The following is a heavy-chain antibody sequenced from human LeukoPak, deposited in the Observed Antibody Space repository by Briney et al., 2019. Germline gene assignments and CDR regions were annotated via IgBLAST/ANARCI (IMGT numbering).Heavy chain of an antibody. D-gene: IGHD3-3*01. CDR2: ISGSGGST. CDR3: AKVAPGEEWLYRLGYFDY. J-gene: IGHJ4*02. CDR1: GFTFSSYA. V-gene: IGHV3-23*01. Sequence: GGSLRLSCAASGFTFSSYAMSWVRQDPGKGLEWVSAISGSGGSTYYADSVKGRFTISRDNSKNTLYLQMNSLRAEDTAVYYCAKVAPGEEWLYRLGYFDYWGQGTLVTVSS.